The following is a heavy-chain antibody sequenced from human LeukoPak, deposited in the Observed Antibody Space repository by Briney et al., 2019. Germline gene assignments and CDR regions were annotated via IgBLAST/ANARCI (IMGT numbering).Heavy chain of an antibody. V-gene: IGHV1-24*01. D-gene: IGHD3-22*01. CDR2: FDPEDGET. J-gene: IGHJ6*03. CDR1: GYTLTELS. Sequence: ASVKVSCKVSGYTLTELSMHWGRQAPGKGLEGRGGFDPEDGETIYAQKFQGRVTMTEDTSTDTAYLELSSLRSEATAVYYCATCGSGYYYYMDVWGKGTPVTVSS. CDR3: ATCGSGYYYYMDV.